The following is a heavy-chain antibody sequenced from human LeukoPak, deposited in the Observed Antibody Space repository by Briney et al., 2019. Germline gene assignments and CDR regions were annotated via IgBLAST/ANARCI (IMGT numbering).Heavy chain of an antibody. V-gene: IGHV1-18*01. CDR3: AGGTIFDY. Sequence: ASVKVSCKASGYTFTSYGISWVRQAPGQGLEWMGWISAYNGNTNYAQKFQGRVTMTRDTSISTAYMELSRLRSDDTAVYYCAGGTIFDYWGQGTLVTVSS. CDR1: GYTFTSYG. CDR2: ISAYNGNT. J-gene: IGHJ4*02. D-gene: IGHD1-1*01.